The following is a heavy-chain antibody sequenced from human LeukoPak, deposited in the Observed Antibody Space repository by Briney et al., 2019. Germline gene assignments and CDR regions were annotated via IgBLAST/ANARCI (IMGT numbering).Heavy chain of an antibody. V-gene: IGHV1-69*05. CDR2: IIPIFGTA. CDR1: GGTFSSYA. D-gene: IGHD3-22*01. Sequence: SVKVSCKASGGTFSSYAISWVRQAPGQGLEWMGGIIPIFGTANYAQNLQGRFTMTTDTSTTTAYMELRSLRSDDTAVYFCARDPLHYYDSSGSGSFDYWGQGTLVTVSS. CDR3: ARDPLHYYDSSGSGSFDY. J-gene: IGHJ4*02.